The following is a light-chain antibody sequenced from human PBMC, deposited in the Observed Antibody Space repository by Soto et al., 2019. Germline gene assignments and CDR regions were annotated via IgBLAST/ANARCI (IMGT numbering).Light chain of an antibody. V-gene: IGKV3-11*01. CDR2: DAS. Sequence: EIVLTQSPATLSLSPGERATLSCRASQSVSSYLAWYQQKPGQAPRLLIYDASNRATGIPARFSGSGSGTDFTLTIRRLGPEDFAVYYCQQRSNWPPWTVGQGNKVEIK. J-gene: IGKJ1*01. CDR1: QSVSSY. CDR3: QQRSNWPPWT.